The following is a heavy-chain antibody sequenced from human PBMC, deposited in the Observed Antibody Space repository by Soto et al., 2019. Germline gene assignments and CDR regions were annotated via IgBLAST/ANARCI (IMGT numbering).Heavy chain of an antibody. D-gene: IGHD2-8*01. CDR2: ILYSGTT. CDR1: GGSISSGDYY. CDR3: ARNGALDY. Sequence: QVQLQESGPGLVKPSQTLSLTCTVSGGSISSGDYYWSWIRQPPVKGLEWIVYILYSGTTNYNPSLESRLTISVDTSKNQFSLKLTSVTAAATAVYYCARNGALDYWGRGTLVTVSS. J-gene: IGHJ4*02. V-gene: IGHV4-30-4*01.